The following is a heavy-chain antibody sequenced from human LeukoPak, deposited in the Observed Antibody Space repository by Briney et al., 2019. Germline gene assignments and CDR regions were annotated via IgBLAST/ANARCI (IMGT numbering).Heavy chain of an antibody. CDR1: GYSISSGYY. Sequence: SETLPLTCTVSGYSISSGYYWGWIRQPPGKGLEWIGSIYHSGSTYYNPSLKSRVTISVDTSKNQFSLKLSSVTAADTAVYYCARGGDDILTGYDYFDYWGQGTLVTVSS. CDR2: IYHSGST. J-gene: IGHJ4*02. V-gene: IGHV4-38-2*02. D-gene: IGHD3-9*01. CDR3: ARGGDDILTGYDYFDY.